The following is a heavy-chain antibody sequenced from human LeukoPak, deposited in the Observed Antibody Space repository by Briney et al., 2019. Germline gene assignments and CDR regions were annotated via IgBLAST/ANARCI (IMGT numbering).Heavy chain of an antibody. V-gene: IGHV5-51*01. J-gene: IGHJ4*02. Sequence: GESLKISCKGSGYRFTSYWIGWVRQMPGKGLEWMGIIYPGDSDTRYSPSFQGQVTISADKTISTAYLQWSSLKASDTAMYYCARHDRSELWSSDYWGQGTLVTVSS. D-gene: IGHD2-21*01. CDR1: GYRFTSYW. CDR2: IYPGDSDT. CDR3: ARHDRSELWSSDY.